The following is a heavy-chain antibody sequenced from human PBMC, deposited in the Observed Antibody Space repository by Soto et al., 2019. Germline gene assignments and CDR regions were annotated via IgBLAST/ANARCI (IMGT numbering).Heavy chain of an antibody. J-gene: IGHJ4*02. CDR1: GFTVSSNY. CDR2: ISYDGSNK. V-gene: IGHV3-30*18. CDR3: AKDQRQYYFDY. Sequence: PGGSLRLSCAASGFTVSSNYMSWVRQAPGKGLEWVAVISYDGSNKYYADSVKGRFTISRDNSKNTLYLQMNSLRAEDTAVYYCAKDQRQYYFDYWGQGTLVTVSS.